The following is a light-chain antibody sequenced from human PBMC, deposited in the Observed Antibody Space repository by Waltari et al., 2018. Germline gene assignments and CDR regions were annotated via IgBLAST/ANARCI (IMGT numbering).Light chain of an antibody. CDR3: AAWDDSLNGPGVV. Sequence: QSVLTQPPSASGTPGQRVTISCSGSSSNIGSNTVNWYQQLPGTAPKLPIYSNNQRPSGVPDRFSGSKSGTSASLAISGLQSDDEADYYCAAWDDSLNGPGVVFGGGTKLTVL. V-gene: IGLV1-44*01. CDR1: SSNIGSNT. J-gene: IGLJ2*01. CDR2: SNN.